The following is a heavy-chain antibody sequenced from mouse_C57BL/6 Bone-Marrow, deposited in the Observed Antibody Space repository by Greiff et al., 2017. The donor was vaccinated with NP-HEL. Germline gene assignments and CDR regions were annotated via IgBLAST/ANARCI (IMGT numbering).Heavy chain of an antibody. CDR3: ARRDSSDYYAMDY. V-gene: IGHV5-12*01. J-gene: IGHJ4*01. D-gene: IGHD3-2*02. CDR1: GFTFSDYY. CDR2: ISNGGGST. Sequence: EVKLVESGGGLVQPGGSLKLSCAASGFTFSDYYMYWVRQTPEKRLEWVAYISNGGGSTYYPDTVKGRFTISRDNAKNTLYLQMSRLKSEDTAMYYCARRDSSDYYAMDYWGQGTSVTVSS.